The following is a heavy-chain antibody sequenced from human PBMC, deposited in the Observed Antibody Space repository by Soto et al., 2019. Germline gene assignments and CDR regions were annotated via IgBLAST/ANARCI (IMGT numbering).Heavy chain of an antibody. D-gene: IGHD3-22*01. CDR3: ASCHWPYYDDSRDPSESIYWYFEL. Sequence: QVQLVQSGAEVKKPGSSVKVSCKASGGTFSSYAISWVRQAPGQGLEWMGGIIPIFGTANYAQKFQGRVTITADKSTSTADMELSSLRSEDTAVYYCASCHWPYYDDSRDPSESIYWYFELWVRCTLVTVSS. CDR1: GGTFSSYA. J-gene: IGHJ2*01. CDR2: IIPIFGTA. V-gene: IGHV1-69*06.